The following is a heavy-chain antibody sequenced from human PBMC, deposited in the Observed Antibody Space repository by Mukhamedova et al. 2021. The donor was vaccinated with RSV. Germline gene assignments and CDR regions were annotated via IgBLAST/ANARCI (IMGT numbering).Heavy chain of an antibody. D-gene: IGHD2-15*01. V-gene: IGHV3-11*03. J-gene: IGHJ4*02. CDR3: VTAQRYCSGGSCYAY. Sequence: KGRFTISRDNAKNSLYLQMNSLRAEDTAVYYCVTAQRYCSGGSCYAYWGQGTLVTVSS.